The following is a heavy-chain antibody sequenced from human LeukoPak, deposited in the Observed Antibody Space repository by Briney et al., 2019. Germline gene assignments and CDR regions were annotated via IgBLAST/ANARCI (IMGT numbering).Heavy chain of an antibody. Sequence: PGGSLRLSCAASGFAFSTYEMNWVRQAPGKGLEWISYISRSGSITNYADSVKGRFTISRDDDRNSLSLEMSGLRVEDSAVYFCARGMLNIFWGQGTRVAVS. D-gene: IGHD2/OR15-2a*01. CDR3: ARGMLNIF. CDR2: ISRSGSIT. V-gene: IGHV3-48*03. J-gene: IGHJ4*02. CDR1: GFAFSTYE.